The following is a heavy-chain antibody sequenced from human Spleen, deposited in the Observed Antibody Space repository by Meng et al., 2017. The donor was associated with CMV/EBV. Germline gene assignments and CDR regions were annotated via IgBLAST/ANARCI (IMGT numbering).Heavy chain of an antibody. CDR3: VKDQGIVVVPAATYYYGMDV. D-gene: IGHD2-2*01. CDR2: IRDDGSNK. J-gene: IGHJ6*02. Sequence: GGSPRLSCAASGLTFSSYGMHWVRQAPGKGLEWVAFIRDDGSNKYYADSVKGRFTISRDNSKNTLYLQMNSLRAEDTAVYYCVKDQGIVVVPAATYYYGMDVWGQGTTVTVSS. CDR1: GLTFSSYG. V-gene: IGHV3-30*02.